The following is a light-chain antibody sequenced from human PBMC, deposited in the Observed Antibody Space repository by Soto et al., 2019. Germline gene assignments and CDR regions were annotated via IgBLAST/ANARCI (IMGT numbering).Light chain of an antibody. CDR2: AAS. Sequence: DIQMTQSPSSVSASVGDRVTITCRASQGISSYLAWYQQKPGRAPKLLISAASSLQSGGPSRFSGSGSGTDFTLTISSLQPEDFATYYCQQTMTFPLTFGGGTKVEI. J-gene: IGKJ4*01. CDR3: QQTMTFPLT. V-gene: IGKV1-12*01. CDR1: QGISSY.